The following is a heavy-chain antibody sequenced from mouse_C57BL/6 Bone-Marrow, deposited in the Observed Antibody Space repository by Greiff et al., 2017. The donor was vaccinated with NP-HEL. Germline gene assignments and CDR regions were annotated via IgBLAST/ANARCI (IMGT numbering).Heavy chain of an antibody. CDR1: GYSITSGYY. CDR3: ARDEDYDYDGFAY. CDR2: ISYDGSN. Sequence: EVQLQESGPGLVKPSQSLSLTCSVTGYSITSGYYWNWIRQFPGNKLEWMGYISYDGSNNYNPSLKNRISITRDTSKNQFFLKLNSVTTEDTATYYCARDEDYDYDGFAYWGQGTLVTVSA. V-gene: IGHV3-6*01. J-gene: IGHJ3*01. D-gene: IGHD2-4*01.